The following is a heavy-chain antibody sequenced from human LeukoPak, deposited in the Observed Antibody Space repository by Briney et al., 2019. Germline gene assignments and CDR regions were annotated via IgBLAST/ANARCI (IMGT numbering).Heavy chain of an antibody. CDR2: INPSGGST. V-gene: IGHV1-46*01. J-gene: IGHJ4*02. CDR3: ARDPRRWLGVHYFDY. CDR1: GYTFTSYY. Sequence: GVSVKVSCKASGYTFTSYYMHWVRQAPGQGLEWMGIINPSGGSTSYAQKFQGRVTMTRDTSTSTVYMELSSLRSEDTAVYYCARDPRRWLGVHYFDYWGQGTLVTVSS. D-gene: IGHD6-19*01.